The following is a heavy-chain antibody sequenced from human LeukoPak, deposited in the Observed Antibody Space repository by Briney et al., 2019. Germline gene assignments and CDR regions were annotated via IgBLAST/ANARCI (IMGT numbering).Heavy chain of an antibody. CDR3: ARGLTYGLDY. J-gene: IGHJ4*02. CDR2: ISSSSSYI. Sequence: GGSLRLSCAASGFTFSNYGMHWVRQAPGKGLEWVSSISSSSSYIYYADSVKGRFTISRDNAKNSLYLQMNSLRAEDTAVYYCARGLTYGLDYWGQGTLVTVSS. D-gene: IGHD4-17*01. V-gene: IGHV3-21*01. CDR1: GFTFSNYG.